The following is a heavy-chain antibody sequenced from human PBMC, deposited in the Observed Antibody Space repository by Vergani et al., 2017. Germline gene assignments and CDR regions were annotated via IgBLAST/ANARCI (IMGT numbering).Heavy chain of an antibody. V-gene: IGHV3-23*01. CDR3: AKDLEQLVYYFDY. CDR2: ISVSGGST. Sequence: EVQLLESGGGLVQPGGSLRLSCAASGFTFSSYAMSWVRQAPGKGLEWVSAISVSGGSTYYADSVKGRFTISRDNSKNTLYLQMNSLRAEDTAVDYCAKDLEQLVYYFDYWGQGTLVTVSS. D-gene: IGHD6-6*01. CDR1: GFTFSSYA. J-gene: IGHJ4*02.